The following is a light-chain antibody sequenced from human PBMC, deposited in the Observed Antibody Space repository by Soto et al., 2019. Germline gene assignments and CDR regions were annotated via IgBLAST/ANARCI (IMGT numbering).Light chain of an antibody. J-gene: IGKJ4*01. CDR3: QQTHSMPLT. CDR2: AAS. Sequence: DIQMTQSPSSLSASVGDRVTITCRASQSITRYLNWYQQKPGKAPELLMFAASNLESGVPPRFSGNGTETDFSLTISSLQPEDFATYFCQQTHSMPLTFGRGTKVDIK. V-gene: IGKV1-39*01. CDR1: QSITRY.